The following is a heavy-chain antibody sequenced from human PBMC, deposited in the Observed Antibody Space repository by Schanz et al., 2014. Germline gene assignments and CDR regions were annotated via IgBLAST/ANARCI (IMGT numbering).Heavy chain of an antibody. CDR3: AKDSNYDGSGYNDAFDI. J-gene: IGHJ3*02. D-gene: IGHD3-22*01. CDR2: ISRSSGRI. V-gene: IGHV3-21*04. CDR1: GFTFSRYN. Sequence: EVQLVESGGGLVKPGGSLRLSCAASGFTFSRYNMNWVRQAPGRGLEWVSSISRSSGRIYYSDSVKGRFTISRDNAKNLVYLQMNSLRAEDTAVYYCAKDSNYDGSGYNDAFDIWGQGTMVTVSS.